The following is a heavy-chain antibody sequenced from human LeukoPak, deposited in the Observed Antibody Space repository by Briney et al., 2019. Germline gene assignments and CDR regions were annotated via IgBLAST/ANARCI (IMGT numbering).Heavy chain of an antibody. J-gene: IGHJ4*02. D-gene: IGHD3-22*01. CDR1: GGTFSSYA. Sequence: ASVKVSCKASGGTFSSYAISWVRQAPGQGLEWMGWINPNSGGTNYAQKFQGRVTMTRDTSISTACMELSRLRSDDTAVYYCARFHSSGYYGLDYWGQRTLVTVSS. CDR3: ARFHSSGYYGLDY. CDR2: INPNSGGT. V-gene: IGHV1-2*02.